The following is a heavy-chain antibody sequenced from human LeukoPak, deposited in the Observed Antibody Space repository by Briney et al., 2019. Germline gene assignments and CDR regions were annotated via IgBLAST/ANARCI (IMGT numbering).Heavy chain of an antibody. J-gene: IGHJ4*02. V-gene: IGHV3-15*01. D-gene: IGHD2-15*01. Sequence: GGSLRLSCAASGFTFSNAWMSWVRQAPGKGPEWVGRIKSKTDGGTTDYAAPVKGRFTISRDDSKNTLYLQMNSLKTEDTAVYYCTTDLFASVAATEDFDYWGQGTLVTVSS. CDR1: GFTFSNAW. CDR2: IKSKTDGGTT. CDR3: TTDLFASVAATEDFDY.